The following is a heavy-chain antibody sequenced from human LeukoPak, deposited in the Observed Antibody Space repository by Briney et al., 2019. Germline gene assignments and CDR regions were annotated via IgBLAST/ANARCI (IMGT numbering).Heavy chain of an antibody. J-gene: IGHJ3*02. V-gene: IGHV5-51*01. CDR3: ARDRPHDAFDM. CDR2: IYPGDSDT. Sequence: GESLKISCKGSGYRFTNYWIGWVRQMPGKGLEWMGIIYPGDSDTRYSPSFQGQVTISADKSISTAYLQWSSLKASDTAMYYCARDRPHDAFDMWGQGTMVTVSS. CDR1: GYRFTNYW.